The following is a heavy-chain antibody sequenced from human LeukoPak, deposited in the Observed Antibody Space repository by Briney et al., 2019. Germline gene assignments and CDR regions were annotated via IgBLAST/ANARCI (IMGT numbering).Heavy chain of an antibody. J-gene: IGHJ4*02. CDR1: GYTFTSYG. Sequence: ASVKVSCKASGYTFTSYGISWVRLAPGQGLEWMGWISAYNGNTNYAQKLQGRVTMTTDTSTSTAYMELRSLRSDDSAVYYCARADPRSVSYYNEGSYYFDYWGQGTLVTVSS. CDR3: ARADPRSVSYYNEGSYYFDY. V-gene: IGHV1-18*01. D-gene: IGHD3-10*01. CDR2: ISAYNGNT.